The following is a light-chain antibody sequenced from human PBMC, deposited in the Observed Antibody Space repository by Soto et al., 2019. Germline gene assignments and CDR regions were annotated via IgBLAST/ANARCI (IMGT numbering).Light chain of an antibody. CDR1: ESVSSSN. J-gene: IGKJ2*01. Sequence: EIVLTQSPGTLSLSPGERATLSCRASESVSSSNLAWYQQKPGQAPRLLIYGASNRATGIPDRFSGSGSGTDFTLTISRLEPEDFALYYCQQYGSSPPMYTFGQGTKLEIK. CDR3: QQYGSSPPMYT. V-gene: IGKV3-20*01. CDR2: GAS.